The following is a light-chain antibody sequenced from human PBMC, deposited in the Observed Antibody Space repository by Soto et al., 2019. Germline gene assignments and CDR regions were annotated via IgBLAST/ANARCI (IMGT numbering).Light chain of an antibody. J-gene: IGKJ2*01. CDR2: DAS. V-gene: IGKV1-33*01. CDR1: HDIRIF. CDR3: QQYDTLPYT. Sequence: DIQMTQSPSSLSASVGDRVTITCQASHDIRIFLNWYQQKPGKVPKLLIYDASNLATGVPSRFSGSGSGTDCTFTISSLQPEDIATYYWQQYDTLPYTFGQGTKLEIK.